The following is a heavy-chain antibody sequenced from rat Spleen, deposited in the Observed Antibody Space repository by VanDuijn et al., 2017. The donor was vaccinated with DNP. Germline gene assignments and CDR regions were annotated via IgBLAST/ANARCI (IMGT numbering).Heavy chain of an antibody. CDR1: GFTFNNYW. CDR3: TTEFAY. V-gene: IGHV5-31*01. Sequence: EVLLVESDGGLVQPGRSMKLSCAASGFTFNNYWMSWIRQAPGKGLDWVAYISYDGGTTYYRDSVKGRFTISRDNARSTLYLQMDSLRSEDTATYYCTTEFAYWGQGTLVTVSP. J-gene: IGHJ3*01. CDR2: ISYDGGTT.